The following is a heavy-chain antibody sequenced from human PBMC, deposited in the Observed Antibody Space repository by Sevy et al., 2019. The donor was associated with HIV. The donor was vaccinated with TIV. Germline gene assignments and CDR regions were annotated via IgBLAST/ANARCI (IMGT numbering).Heavy chain of an antibody. CDR3: ARRNYYGLGHMDV. D-gene: IGHD3-10*01. V-gene: IGHV3-48*03. J-gene: IGHJ6*03. CDR2: ITGSGSTI. CDR1: GFTFSNYE. Sequence: GGSLRLSCAASGFTFSNYEMNWVRQAPGKGLEWISYITGSGSTIYYANSVRGRFTISRDNAKKSLYLQMDSLRAEDTAVYYCARRNYYGLGHMDVCGKGTTVTVSS.